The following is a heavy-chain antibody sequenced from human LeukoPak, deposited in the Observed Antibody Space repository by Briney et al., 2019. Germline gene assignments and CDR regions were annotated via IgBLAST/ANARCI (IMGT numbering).Heavy chain of an antibody. CDR1: GGSISSGGYY. CDR2: IYYSGST. CDR3: ARQRPTPTAFDI. Sequence: SETLSLTCTVSGGSISSGGYYWSWIRQHPGKGLEWIGYIYYSGSTNYNPSLKSRVTISVDTSKNQFSLKLSSVTAADTAVYYCARQRPTPTAFDIWGQGTMVTVSS. J-gene: IGHJ3*02. V-gene: IGHV4-61*08.